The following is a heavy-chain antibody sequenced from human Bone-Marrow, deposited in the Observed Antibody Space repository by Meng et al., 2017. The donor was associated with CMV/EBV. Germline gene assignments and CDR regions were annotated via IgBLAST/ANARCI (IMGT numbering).Heavy chain of an antibody. V-gene: IGHV4-61*01. Sequence: VSGGPVSSGSYYWSWIRQPPGKGLEWIGYIYYIGSTNYNPSLKSRVTISIDTSKNQFSLKLSSVTAADTAVYYCAGGYSSGWYYFDYWGQGTLVTVSS. D-gene: IGHD6-19*01. CDR2: IYYIGST. CDR1: GGPVSSGSYY. CDR3: AGGYSSGWYYFDY. J-gene: IGHJ4*02.